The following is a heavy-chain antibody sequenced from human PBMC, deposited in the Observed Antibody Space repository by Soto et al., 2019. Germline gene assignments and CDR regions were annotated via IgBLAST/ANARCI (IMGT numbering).Heavy chain of an antibody. CDR2: IIPILGIA. CDR3: ARVKADSSATERGEVFDY. Sequence: QVQLVQSGAEVKKPGSSVKVSCKASGGTFSSYTISWVRQAPGQGLEWMGRIIPILGIANYAQKFQGRVTITADKSTSTAYMELSSLRSEDTAVYYCARVKADSSATERGEVFDYWGQGTLVTVSS. CDR1: GGTFSSYT. V-gene: IGHV1-69*02. D-gene: IGHD3-22*01. J-gene: IGHJ4*02.